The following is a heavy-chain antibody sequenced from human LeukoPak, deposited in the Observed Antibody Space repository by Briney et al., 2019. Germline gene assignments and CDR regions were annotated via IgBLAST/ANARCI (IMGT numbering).Heavy chain of an antibody. Sequence: SETLSLTCAVYGGSFSGYYWNWIRQPPGKGLEWIGEINHSGSTNYNPSLKSRVTISVDTSKNQFSLKLSSVTAADTAVYYCAREKWQTVDYCGQGTLVTVSS. CDR2: INHSGST. D-gene: IGHD5-12*01. CDR3: AREKWQTVDY. V-gene: IGHV4-34*01. J-gene: IGHJ4*02. CDR1: GGSFSGYY.